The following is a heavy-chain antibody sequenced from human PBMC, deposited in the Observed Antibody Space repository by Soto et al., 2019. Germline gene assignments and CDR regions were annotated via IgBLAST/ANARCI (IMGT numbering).Heavy chain of an antibody. CDR3: AKRPRIAGPNTGDLLDP. CDR1: GFTFSSYA. D-gene: IGHD6-13*01. J-gene: IGHJ5*02. CDR2: ISGTGGST. Sequence: PGGSLRLSCAASGFTFSSYAMSWVRQAPGKGLEWVSAISGTGGSTYYADSVKGRFTISRDNSKNTVYLQMNSLRADDTAVYYCAKRPRIAGPNTGDLLDPWGQGTLVTVSS. V-gene: IGHV3-23*01.